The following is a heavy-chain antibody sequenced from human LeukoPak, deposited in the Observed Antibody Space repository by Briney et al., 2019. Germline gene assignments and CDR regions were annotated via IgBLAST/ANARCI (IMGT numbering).Heavy chain of an antibody. CDR3: ARLPNSGADLTWFDP. CDR2: IYPYDSHT. V-gene: IGHV5-51*01. CDR1: GNRFTYYW. Sequence: GEFLRFSCRASGNRFTYYWIAWVRRMPGKALEWMGIIYPYDSHTRYSPSFQGQVTISADKSISTAYLQWSSLKASDTAMYYCARLPNSGADLTWFDPWGQGTLVTVSS. J-gene: IGHJ5*02. D-gene: IGHD3-10*01.